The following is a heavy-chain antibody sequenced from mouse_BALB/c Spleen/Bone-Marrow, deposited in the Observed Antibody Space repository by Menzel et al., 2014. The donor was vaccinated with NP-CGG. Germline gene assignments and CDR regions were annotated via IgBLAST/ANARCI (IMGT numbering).Heavy chain of an antibody. CDR3: ARGRRYDGPYFDY. Sequence: EVQLVESGPELVKPGASVKISCKASGYTFTDFNMHWVKQSHGKSLEWIGFISPYIGGTGYNQEFKSKATLTVDSSSSTAYMELRSLTSEDSAVYYCARGRRYDGPYFDYWGQGTTLTVSS. D-gene: IGHD2-14*01. V-gene: IGHV1S29*02. CDR2: ISPYIGGT. J-gene: IGHJ2*01. CDR1: GYTFTDFN.